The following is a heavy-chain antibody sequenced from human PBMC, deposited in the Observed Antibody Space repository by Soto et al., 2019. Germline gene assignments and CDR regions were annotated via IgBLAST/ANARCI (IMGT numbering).Heavy chain of an antibody. D-gene: IGHD5-12*01. V-gene: IGHV1-18*01. Sequence: ASVKVSCKASGYTFTSYGISWVRQAPGQGLEWMGWISAYNGNTNYAQKLQGRVTMTTDTSTSTAYMELRSLRSDDTAVYYCARGRRWATIFYYYYYMDVWGKGTTVTVSS. CDR3: ARGRRWATIFYYYYYMDV. J-gene: IGHJ6*03. CDR1: GYTFTSYG. CDR2: ISAYNGNT.